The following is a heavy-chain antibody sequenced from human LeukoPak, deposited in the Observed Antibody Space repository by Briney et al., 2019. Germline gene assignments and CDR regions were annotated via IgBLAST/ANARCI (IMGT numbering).Heavy chain of an antibody. V-gene: IGHV3-7*04. CDR3: ARGRRGYSYGSIDY. CDR2: IKQDGSEK. D-gene: IGHD5-18*01. Sequence: GGSLRLSCAASGFTFSSYWMSWVRQAPGKGLEWVANIKQDGSEKYYVDSVKGRFTISRDNAKNSLYLQMNSLRAEDTAVYYCARGRRGYSYGSIDYWGQGTLVTVSS. CDR1: GFTFSSYW. J-gene: IGHJ4*02.